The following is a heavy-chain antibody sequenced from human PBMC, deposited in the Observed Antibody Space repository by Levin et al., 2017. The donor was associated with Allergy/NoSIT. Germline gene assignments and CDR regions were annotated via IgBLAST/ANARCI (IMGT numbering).Heavy chain of an antibody. CDR3: TRADTSYDWGFFDY. J-gene: IGHJ4*02. CDR2: IRSNAYDGTR. CDR1: GFIFGDYG. V-gene: IGHV3-49*04. Sequence: GGSLRLSCTTSGFIFGDYGMSWVRQAPGQGLEWVGFIRSNAYDGTREYAASVKGRFTVSRDDSRSIAYLQMNSLKTEDTAVYYCTRADTSYDWGFFDYWGQGPLVTVSS. D-gene: IGHD3-16*01.